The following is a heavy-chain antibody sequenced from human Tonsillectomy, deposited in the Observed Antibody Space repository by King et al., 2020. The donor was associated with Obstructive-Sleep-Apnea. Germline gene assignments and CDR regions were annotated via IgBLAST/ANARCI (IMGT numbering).Heavy chain of an antibody. D-gene: IGHD2/OR15-2a*01. J-gene: IGHJ4*02. Sequence: VQLVESGGGLVPTGGSLRLSCTASGFTYRNYAMSWIRQAPGKGLEWVSTINDNAGGTYYTDSVKGRFTISRDNSNSKNTLSLQMNSLRADDTAVYYRAKYFSPGALFHLDFWGQGTPVTVSP. CDR3: AKYFSPGALFHLDF. CDR2: INDNAGGT. CDR1: GFTYRNYA. V-gene: IGHV3-23*04.